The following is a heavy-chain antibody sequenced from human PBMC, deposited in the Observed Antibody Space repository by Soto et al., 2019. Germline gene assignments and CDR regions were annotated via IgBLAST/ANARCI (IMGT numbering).Heavy chain of an antibody. CDR3: TTAITGTTTYYYYYMDG. D-gene: IGHD1-7*01. J-gene: IGHJ6*03. CDR2: IKSKTDGGTT. Sequence: GGSLRLSCAASGFTSSNAWMSWVRQAPGKGLEWVGRIKSKTDGGTTDYAAPVKGRFTISRDDSKNTLYLQMNSLKTEDTAVYYCTTAITGTTTYYYYYMDGWGKGTTVTVSS. V-gene: IGHV3-15*01. CDR1: GFTSSNAW.